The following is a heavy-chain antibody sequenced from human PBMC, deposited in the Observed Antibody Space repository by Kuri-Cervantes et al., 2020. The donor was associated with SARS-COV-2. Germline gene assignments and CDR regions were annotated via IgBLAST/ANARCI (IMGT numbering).Heavy chain of an antibody. V-gene: IGHV1-46*01. CDR2: LNPSGGSR. D-gene: IGHD3-10*01. J-gene: IGHJ4*02. Sequence: ASVKVSCKASGYIFTSHNMHWVRQAPGQGLEWMGMLNPSGGSRINTQKFQGRLTMTRDTPTSTVYMELSSLRSDDTAVYYCAREYYYGSGRYYGAFDHWGQGTRSPSPQ. CDR3: AREYYYGSGRYYGAFDH. CDR1: GYIFTSHN.